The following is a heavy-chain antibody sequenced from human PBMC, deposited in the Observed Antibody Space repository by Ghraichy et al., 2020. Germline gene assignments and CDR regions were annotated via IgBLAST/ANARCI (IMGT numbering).Heavy chain of an antibody. CDR1: GGSFSGYY. CDR2: INHSGST. D-gene: IGHD6-13*01. J-gene: IGHJ5*02. CDR3: ARVEGAAAGSGGRWFDP. Sequence: SETLALTCAVYGGSFSGYYWSWIRQPPGKGLEWIGEINHSGSTNYNPSLKSRVTISVDTSKNQFSLKLSSVTAADTAVYYCARVEGAAAGSGGRWFDPWGQGTLVTVSS. V-gene: IGHV4-34*01.